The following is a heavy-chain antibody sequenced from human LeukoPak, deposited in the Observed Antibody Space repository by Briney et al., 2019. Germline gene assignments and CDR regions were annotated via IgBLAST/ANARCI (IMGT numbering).Heavy chain of an antibody. CDR3: ASAVRGIAARTPGFDP. CDR2: IYYSGST. D-gene: IGHD6-6*01. Sequence: SETLSLTCTVSGGSISSYYWSWIRQPPGKGLEWIGYIYYSGSTNYNPSLKSRVTISVDTSKNQFSLKLSSVTAADTAVYYCASAVRGIAARTPGFDPWGQGTLVTVSS. CDR1: GGSISSYY. J-gene: IGHJ5*02. V-gene: IGHV4-59*12.